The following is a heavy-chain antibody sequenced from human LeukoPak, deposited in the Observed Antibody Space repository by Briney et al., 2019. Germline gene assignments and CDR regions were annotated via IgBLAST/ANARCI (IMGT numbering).Heavy chain of an antibody. Sequence: PGGSLRLSCAASGFTFSSYGMHWVRQAPGKGLERVAFIRYDGSNKYYADSAEGRFTISRDNSKNTLYLQMNSLRAEDTAVYYCAKDRYYGSGSYSNLFDYWGQGTLVTVSS. J-gene: IGHJ4*02. CDR2: IRYDGSNK. V-gene: IGHV3-30*02. D-gene: IGHD3-10*01. CDR1: GFTFSSYG. CDR3: AKDRYYGSGSYSNLFDY.